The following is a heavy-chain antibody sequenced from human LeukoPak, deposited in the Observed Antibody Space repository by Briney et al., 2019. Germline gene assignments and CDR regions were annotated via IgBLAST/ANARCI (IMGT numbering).Heavy chain of an antibody. J-gene: IGHJ5*02. CDR3: ARGQVPAARGHNWFDP. CDR2: INARGDT. D-gene: IGHD2-2*01. V-gene: IGHV4-34*01. Sequence: PSETLPLTCAVYGWSFNDYYWNWIRQPPGKGLEWIGEINARGDTNYNPSLKSRVTISVDTSKNQFSLSLSSMSASDTAVYYCARGQVPAARGHNWFDPWGQGTLVTVSS. CDR1: GWSFNDYY.